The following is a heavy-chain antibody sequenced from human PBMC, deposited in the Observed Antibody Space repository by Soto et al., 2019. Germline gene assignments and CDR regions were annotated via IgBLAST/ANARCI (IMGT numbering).Heavy chain of an antibody. CDR2: ISYDGSNK. CDR1: GFTFSSYG. J-gene: IGHJ6*02. V-gene: IGHV3-30*18. CDR3: AKDARIVRSYMDV. D-gene: IGHD1-26*01. Sequence: QVQLVESGGGVVQPGRSLRLSCAASGFTFSSYGMHWVRQAPGKGLEWVAVISYDGSNKYYADSVKGRFTISRDNSKNTLYLQMNSLRAEDTAVYYCAKDARIVRSYMDVWGQGTTVTVSS.